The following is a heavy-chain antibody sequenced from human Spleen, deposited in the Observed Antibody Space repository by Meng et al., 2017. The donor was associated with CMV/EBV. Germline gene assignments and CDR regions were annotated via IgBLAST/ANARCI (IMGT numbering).Heavy chain of an antibody. Sequence: ASVKVSCKAANYTFTDYGISWVRQAPGQGLERMGWISAYTGVTKYAQKFQGRITVTTDTSTTTAYMELRSLTSDDTAVYFCARDGGIVVAAGYILGHWGQGSLVTVSS. V-gene: IGHV1-18*01. CDR1: NYTFTDYG. CDR3: ARDGGIVVAAGYILGH. CDR2: ISAYTGVT. J-gene: IGHJ4*02. D-gene: IGHD3-9*01.